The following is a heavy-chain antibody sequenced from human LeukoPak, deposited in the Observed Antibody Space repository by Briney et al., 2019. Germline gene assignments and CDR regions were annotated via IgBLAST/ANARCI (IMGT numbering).Heavy chain of an antibody. CDR3: ARGRLYASSF. V-gene: IGHV3-7*01. D-gene: IGHD6-13*01. J-gene: IGHJ4*02. CDR2: IKQDGSEK. Sequence: GGSLRLSCAASAFSLSYYWMSWVRQAPGKGLEWVANIKQDGSEKNYVGSAKGRFTISRDIAEKSLYLQMNNLRAADTAVYFCARGRLYASSFWGQGTLVTVSS. CDR1: AFSLSYYW.